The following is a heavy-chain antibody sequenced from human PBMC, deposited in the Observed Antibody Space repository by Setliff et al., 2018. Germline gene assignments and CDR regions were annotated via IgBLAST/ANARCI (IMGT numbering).Heavy chain of an antibody. Sequence: GESLKISCTASRFTFSVYVMAWVRQAPGKGLEWVSSITGSGGGTYYADSVKGRFIVSRDNSKNTLYLQMNSLRVDDTAIYYCAEELSMAYGNDWGLGTLVTVSS. J-gene: IGHJ4*02. CDR3: AEELSMAYGND. V-gene: IGHV3-23*01. CDR1: RFTFSVYV. CDR2: ITGSGGGT. D-gene: IGHD1-1*01.